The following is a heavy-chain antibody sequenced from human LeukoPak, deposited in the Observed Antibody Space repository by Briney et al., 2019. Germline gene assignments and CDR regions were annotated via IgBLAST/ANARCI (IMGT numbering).Heavy chain of an antibody. CDR3: AREISRTGAFDI. Sequence: GSLRLSCAASGFAFSSNYMSWVRPAPGKGLEWVSVIYSGGSTYYADSVKGRFTISRDNSKNTLYLQMNSLRAEDTAVYYCAREISRTGAFDIWGQGTMVTVSS. V-gene: IGHV3-53*05. CDR1: GFAFSSNY. D-gene: IGHD3-3*02. CDR2: IYSGGST. J-gene: IGHJ3*02.